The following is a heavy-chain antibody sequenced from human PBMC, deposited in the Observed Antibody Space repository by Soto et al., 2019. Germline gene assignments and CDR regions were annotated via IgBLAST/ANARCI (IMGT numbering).Heavy chain of an antibody. D-gene: IGHD1-26*01. CDR1: GGTFSSYA. J-gene: IGHJ6*02. V-gene: IGHV1-69*13. CDR2: IIPIFGTA. CDR3: AREPGGGATTYYYYGMDV. Sequence: SVKVACKASGGTFSSYAISWVRQAHRQGLEWMGGIIPIFGTANYAQKFQGRVTITADESTSTAYMELSSLRSEDTAVYYCAREPGGGATTYYYYGMDVWGQGTTVTVSS.